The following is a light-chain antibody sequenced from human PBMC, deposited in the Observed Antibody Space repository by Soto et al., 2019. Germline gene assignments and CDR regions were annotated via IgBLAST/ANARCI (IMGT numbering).Light chain of an antibody. V-gene: IGKV1-9*01. Sequence: DIQLTQSPSLLSASVGDRVTITCRASQGIRSSLAWYQQRPGRAPKLLIYAASILHSGVPSRFSGSGSGTAFTLTISSLQPEDFATYYCQQLNLFPPFTFGQGTKLEIK. CDR1: QGIRSS. CDR2: AAS. J-gene: IGKJ2*01. CDR3: QQLNLFPPFT.